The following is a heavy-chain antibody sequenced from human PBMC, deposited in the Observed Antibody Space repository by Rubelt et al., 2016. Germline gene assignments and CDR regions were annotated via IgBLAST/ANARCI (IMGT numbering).Heavy chain of an antibody. CDR2: INHSGDT. J-gene: IGHJ4*02. V-gene: IGHV4-34*01. D-gene: IGHD5-18*01. Sequence: QVQLQQWGGGLLKPSETLSLTCAVYGGSFSDYFWTWIRQPPGKGLEWIGEINHSGDTNYNPSLKSRVTISVDTSKNQFSRKLSSLAAADTALYYCARAPNTAMISAYFDCWGQGTLVTVSS. CDR1: GGSFSDYF. CDR3: ARAPNTAMISAYFDC.